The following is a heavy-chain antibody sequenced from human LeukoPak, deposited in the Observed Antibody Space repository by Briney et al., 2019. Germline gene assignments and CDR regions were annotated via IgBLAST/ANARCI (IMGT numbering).Heavy chain of an antibody. J-gene: IGHJ5*02. CDR1: GGTFSSYA. D-gene: IGHD3-22*01. V-gene: IGHV1-69*13. CDR3: ARVQFYYDSRGYLSSYNSFDP. CDR2: IIPIFGTA. Sequence: SVKVSCKASGGTFSSYAISWVRQAPGQGLEWMGGIIPIFGTANYAQKFQGRVTITADESTSTAYRELSSLRSEDKAVYYCARVQFYYDSRGYLSSYNSFDPWGQGTLVTVSS.